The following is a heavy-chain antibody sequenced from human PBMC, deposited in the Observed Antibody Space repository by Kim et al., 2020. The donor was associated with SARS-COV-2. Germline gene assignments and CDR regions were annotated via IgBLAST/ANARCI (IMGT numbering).Heavy chain of an antibody. D-gene: IGHD4-17*01. CDR2: INHSGST. CDR1: GGSFSGYY. J-gene: IGHJ6*02. CDR3: AGGRGGTTVVTLGLGYYYYYGMDV. V-gene: IGHV4-34*01. Sequence: SETLSLTCAVYGGSFSGYYWSWIRQPPGKGLEWIGEINHSGSTNYNPSLKSRVTISVDTSKNQFSLKLSSVTAADTAVYCCAGGRGGTTVVTLGLGYYYYYGMDVWGQGTTVTVSS.